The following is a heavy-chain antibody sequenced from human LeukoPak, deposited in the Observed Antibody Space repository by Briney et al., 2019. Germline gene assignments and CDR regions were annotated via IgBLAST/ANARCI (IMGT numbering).Heavy chain of an antibody. D-gene: IGHD3-22*01. CDR1: GFTFNDHA. J-gene: IGHJ3*01. CDR2: INWNSDNI. Sequence: GGSLRLSCAASGFTFNDHAMYWVRQAPGKGLEWVSGINWNSDNIGYADSVKGRFTSSRDDAKKSLFLQMNSLRAEDTALYYCARASYYYDTTGLGAVDLWGQGTMVTVSS. V-gene: IGHV3-9*01. CDR3: ARASYYYDTTGLGAVDL.